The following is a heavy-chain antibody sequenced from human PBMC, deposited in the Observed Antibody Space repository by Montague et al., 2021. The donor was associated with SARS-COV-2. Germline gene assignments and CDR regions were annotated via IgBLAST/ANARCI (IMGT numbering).Heavy chain of an antibody. CDR3: ATYREGYGGKGT. CDR1: GGSISSYY. J-gene: IGHJ4*02. Sequence: SETLSLTCTVSGGSISSYYWSWIRQPPGKGLEWIGYIDYSGDTNYNPSLKSRVTLSVNTSKNQFSLKMSSVTAADTAVYYCATYREGYGGKGTWGQGSLVTVSS. CDR2: IDYSGDT. V-gene: IGHV4-59*01. D-gene: IGHD4-23*01.